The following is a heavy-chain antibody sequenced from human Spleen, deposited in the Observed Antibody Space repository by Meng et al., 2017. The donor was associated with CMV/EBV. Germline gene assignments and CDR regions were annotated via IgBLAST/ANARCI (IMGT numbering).Heavy chain of an antibody. CDR1: GFTFDDYG. Sequence: GGSLRLSCAASGFTFDDYGMSWVRQAPGKGLEWVAIINWNGGSRGHADSVKGRFTISRDNAKNSLYLQMNSLRAEDTAVYYCARTTMVRGTPRHPIDYWGQGTLVTVSS. CDR2: INWNGGSR. V-gene: IGHV3-20*04. D-gene: IGHD3-10*01. CDR3: ARTTMVRGTPRHPIDY. J-gene: IGHJ4*02.